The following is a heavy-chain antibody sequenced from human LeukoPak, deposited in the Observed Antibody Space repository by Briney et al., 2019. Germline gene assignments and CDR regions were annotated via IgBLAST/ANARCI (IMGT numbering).Heavy chain of an antibody. Sequence: SGPTLVNPTQTLTLTCTFSGFSLSTSAVGVGWIRQPPGKALEWLALIYWNDDKRYSPSLKSRLTITKDTSKNQVVLTMTSMDPVDTATYYCAHARYYDFWSGYPVWGYWGQGTLVTVSS. D-gene: IGHD3-3*01. CDR3: AHARYYDFWSGYPVWGY. CDR1: GFSLSTSAVG. J-gene: IGHJ4*02. V-gene: IGHV2-5*01. CDR2: IYWNDDK.